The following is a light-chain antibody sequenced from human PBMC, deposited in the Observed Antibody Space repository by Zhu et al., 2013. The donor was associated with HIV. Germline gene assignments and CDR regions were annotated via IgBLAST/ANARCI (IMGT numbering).Light chain of an antibody. V-gene: IGKV3-20*01. Sequence: EIVLTQSPGTLSLSPGERATLSCRASQSVSSSYLAWYQQKPGQAPRLLIHGASSRATGIPDRFSGSGSGTDFSLTISRVEPEDFAVYYCQQYGRSPLTFGGGTTVEIK. J-gene: IGKJ4*01. CDR2: GAS. CDR3: QQYGRSPLT. CDR1: QSVSSSY.